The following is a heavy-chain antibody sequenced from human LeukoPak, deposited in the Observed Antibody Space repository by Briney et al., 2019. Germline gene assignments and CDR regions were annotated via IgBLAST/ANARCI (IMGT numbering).Heavy chain of an antibody. CDR3: ARDRGMIEASTFDY. J-gene: IGHJ4*02. CDR2: IIPIFGTA. CDR1: GGTFSSYA. D-gene: IGHD3-22*01. V-gene: IGHV1-69*01. Sequence: SVKVSCKASGGTFSSYAISWVRQAPGQGLEWMGGIIPIFGTANYAQKFQGRVTITADESTSTAYMELSSLRSEDTAVYYCARDRGMIEASTFDYWGQGTLVTVSS.